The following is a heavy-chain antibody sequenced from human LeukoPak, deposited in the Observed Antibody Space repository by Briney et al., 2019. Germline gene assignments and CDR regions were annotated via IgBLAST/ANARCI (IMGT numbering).Heavy chain of an antibody. J-gene: IGHJ5*02. Sequence: SETLSLTCTVSGGPISSYYWSWIRQPPGKGLEWIGYIYYSGSTNHNPSLKSRVTISVDTSKNQFSLKLSSVTAADTAVYYCARDSSSRYYNWFDPWGQGTLVTVSS. CDR2: IYYSGST. V-gene: IGHV4-59*01. CDR1: GGPISSYY. CDR3: ARDSSSRYYNWFDP. D-gene: IGHD6-6*01.